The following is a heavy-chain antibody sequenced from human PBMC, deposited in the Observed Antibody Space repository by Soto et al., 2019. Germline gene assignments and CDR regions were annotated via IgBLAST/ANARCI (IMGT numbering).Heavy chain of an antibody. CDR1: GYTFTRYF. J-gene: IGHJ5*02. V-gene: IGHV1-46*01. Sequence: ASVKVSCTASGYTFTRYFMHWVRQAPGQGLEWMGIINPSGGSTSYSQRFQGRVTMTTDTSTSTVYMELRSLRSEDTAMYYCASEPSTRGYSDNWFGLWDQLTLVT. CDR3: ASEPSTRGYSDNWFGL. CDR2: INPSGGST. D-gene: IGHD3-22*01.